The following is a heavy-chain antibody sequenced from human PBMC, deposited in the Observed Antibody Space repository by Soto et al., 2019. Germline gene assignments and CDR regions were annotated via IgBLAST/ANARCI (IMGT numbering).Heavy chain of an antibody. CDR2: ISGSGGST. CDR3: AKDQYYDSSGYQDY. D-gene: IGHD3-22*01. J-gene: IGHJ4*02. Sequence: PGGSLRLSCAASGFTFSSYAMSWFRQAPGKGLEWVSAISGSGGSTYYADSVKGRFTISRDNSKNTLYLQMNSLRAEDTAVYYCAKDQYYDSSGYQDYWGQGTLVTVSS. V-gene: IGHV3-23*01. CDR1: GFTFSSYA.